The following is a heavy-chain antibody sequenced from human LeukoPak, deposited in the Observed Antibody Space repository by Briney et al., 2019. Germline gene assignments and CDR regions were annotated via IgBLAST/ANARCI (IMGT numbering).Heavy chain of an antibody. Sequence: SETLSLTCGVSFGSVTTNPYFWGWIRQPPGKGLEWIGSVSSCGTTHYAPSRQSRVTKSIDKSQNVLSLKLTSVTAADTAVYYCARDGRGSGWELVLGANYYYYMDVWGRGTAVTVSS. V-gene: IGHV4-39*07. D-gene: IGHD1-26*01. CDR3: ARDGRGSGWELVLGANYYYYMDV. J-gene: IGHJ6*03. CDR2: VSSCGTT. CDR1: FGSVTTNPYF.